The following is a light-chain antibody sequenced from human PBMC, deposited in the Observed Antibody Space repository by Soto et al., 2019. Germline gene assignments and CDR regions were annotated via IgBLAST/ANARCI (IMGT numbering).Light chain of an antibody. V-gene: IGKV3-20*01. CDR3: QQYTSWPPIT. CDR2: GAS. CDR1: QSVSSSY. J-gene: IGKJ5*01. Sequence: EIVLTQSPGTLSLSPGERATLSCRASQSVSSSYLAWYQQKPGQAPRLLIYGASTRATGIPARFSGGGSGTEFTLTIISLQSEDFAVYYCQQYTSWPPITFCQGTRLEIK.